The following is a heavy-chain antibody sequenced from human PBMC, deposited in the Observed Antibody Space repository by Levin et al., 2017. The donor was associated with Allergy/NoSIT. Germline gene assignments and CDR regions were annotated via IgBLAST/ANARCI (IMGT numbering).Heavy chain of an antibody. D-gene: IGHD2-21*02. Sequence: QAGGSLRLSCAASGFTFSDHYMDWFRQAPGKGLEWVARSKNKVNNYNTEYVASVKGRFTISRDDSKKSLYLQMNSLEIEDTAVYFCARGRTAENHYYYMEVWGKGTTVTVSS. V-gene: IGHV3-72*01. CDR1: GFTFSDHY. CDR2: SKNKVNNYNT. CDR3: ARGRTAENHYYYMEV. J-gene: IGHJ6*03.